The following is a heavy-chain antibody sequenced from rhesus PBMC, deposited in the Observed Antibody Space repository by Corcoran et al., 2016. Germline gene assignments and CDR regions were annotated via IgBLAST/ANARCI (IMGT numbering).Heavy chain of an antibody. CDR1: GGSISSSNW. V-gene: IGHV4-65*01. J-gene: IGHJ6*01. CDR3: ARDTQLRGLDS. CDR2: IRGRSGSN. Sequence: QVQLQESGPGLVKPSETLSLTCAVSGGSISSSNWWSWIRQPPGKGREWIGYIRGRSGSNDDNPSLKRPVTMSTDTSKNQCSRKRSSVTAADTAVYYGARDTQLRGLDSWGQGVVVTISS. D-gene: IGHD5-12*01.